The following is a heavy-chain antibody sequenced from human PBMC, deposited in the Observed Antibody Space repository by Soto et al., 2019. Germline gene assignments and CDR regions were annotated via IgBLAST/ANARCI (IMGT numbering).Heavy chain of an antibody. V-gene: IGHV1-8*02. CDR2: MNPNSGNT. Sequence: ASVKVSCKASGYTFTSYYMNWVRQAAGQGLEWMGRMNPNSGNTGYAQSFQGRVTMTRDTSLSTAYMELSSLRSEDTAVYYCARALTYHDIWRAHAPRTRYYGLDVWGRGTTVTVSS. J-gene: IGHJ6*02. CDR3: ARALTYHDIWRAHAPRTRYYGLDV. CDR1: GYTFTSYY. D-gene: IGHD3-3*01.